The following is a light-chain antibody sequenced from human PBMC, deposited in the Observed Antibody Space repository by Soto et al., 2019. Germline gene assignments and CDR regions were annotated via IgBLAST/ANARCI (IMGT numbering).Light chain of an antibody. CDR3: QQYHTSSIT. Sequence: DVQMTHSPSTLSASVGDRVTITCRASQTISSWLAWYQQKPGKAPTLLIYDASTLERGVPSRFSGTGSGTEFTLSIDSLQPDDFATYYCQQYHTSSITFGQGTRLAIK. CDR2: DAS. CDR1: QTISSW. J-gene: IGKJ5*01. V-gene: IGKV1-5*01.